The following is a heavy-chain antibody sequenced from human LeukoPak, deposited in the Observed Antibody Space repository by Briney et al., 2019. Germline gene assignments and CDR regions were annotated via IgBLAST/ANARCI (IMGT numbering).Heavy chain of an antibody. CDR2: ISSSSSYI. CDR3: ARDPDGFSGSYFEDY. D-gene: IGHD1-26*01. V-gene: IGHV3-21*01. Sequence: GSLRLSCAASGFTFSSYSMNWVRQAPGKGLEWVSSISSSSSYIYYADSVKGRFTISRDNAKNSLYLQMNSLRAEDTAVYYCARDPDGFSGSYFEDYWGQGTLVTVSS. J-gene: IGHJ4*02. CDR1: GFTFSSYS.